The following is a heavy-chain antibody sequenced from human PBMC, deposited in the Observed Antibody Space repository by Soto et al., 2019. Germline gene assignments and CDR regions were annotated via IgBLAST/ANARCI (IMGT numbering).Heavy chain of an antibody. CDR1: GGSISSGDYS. J-gene: IGHJ4*02. Sequence: SETLSLTCAVSGGSISSGDYSWSWIRQPPGKGLEWIGYIYHSGSTYYDPSLKSRVTISVDRSKDQFSLKLSSVTAADTAVYYCAGSGYYPTYFDYWGQGTLVTVSS. V-gene: IGHV4-30-2*01. CDR2: IYHSGST. D-gene: IGHD3-22*01. CDR3: AGSGYYPTYFDY.